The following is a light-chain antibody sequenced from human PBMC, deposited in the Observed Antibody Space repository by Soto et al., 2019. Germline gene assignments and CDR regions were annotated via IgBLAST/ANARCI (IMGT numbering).Light chain of an antibody. CDR1: SSNIGGNT. Sequence: QAVVTQPPSASGTPGQSVTISCSGSSSNIGGNTVSWYQQLPGTAPKLLIYSNNQRPSGVPDRFSGSKSGTSASLAISGLQSEDEADYYCATWDDSLNGLFGGGTKLTVL. CDR3: ATWDDSLNGL. CDR2: SNN. V-gene: IGLV1-44*01. J-gene: IGLJ2*01.